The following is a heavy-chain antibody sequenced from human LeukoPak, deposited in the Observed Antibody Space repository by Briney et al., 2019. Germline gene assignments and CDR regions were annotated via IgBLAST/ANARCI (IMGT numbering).Heavy chain of an antibody. V-gene: IGHV4-59*01. Sequence: SETLSLTCTVSGGSISSYYWSWIRQPPGKGLEWIGYIYYSGSTNYNPSLKSRVTISVDTSKNQFSLKLSFVTAADTAVYYCARGGVRLQSLPDYWGQGTLVTVSS. CDR1: GGSISSYY. D-gene: IGHD4-11*01. J-gene: IGHJ4*02. CDR3: ARGGVRLQSLPDY. CDR2: IYYSGST.